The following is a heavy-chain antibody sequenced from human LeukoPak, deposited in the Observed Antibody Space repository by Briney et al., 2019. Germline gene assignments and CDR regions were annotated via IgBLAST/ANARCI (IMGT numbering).Heavy chain of an antibody. V-gene: IGHV4-34*01. CDR3: ARGTEEYYDFWSGYSYYYMDV. Sequence: SETLSLTCAVYGGSFSGYYWGWIRQPPGKGLEWIGSIYYSGSTYYNPSLKSRVTISVDTSKNQFSLKLSSVTAADTAVYYCARGTEEYYDFWSGYSYYYMDVWGKGTTVTVSS. CDR2: IYYSGST. CDR1: GGSFSGYY. D-gene: IGHD3-3*01. J-gene: IGHJ6*03.